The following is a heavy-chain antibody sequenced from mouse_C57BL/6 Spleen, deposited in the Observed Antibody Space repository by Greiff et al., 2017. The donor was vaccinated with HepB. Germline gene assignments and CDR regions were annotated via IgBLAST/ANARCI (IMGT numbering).Heavy chain of an antibody. CDR1: GYTFTDYE. Sequence: VKLMESGAELVRPGASVTLSCKASGYTFTDYEMHWVKQTPVHGLEWIGAIDPETGGTAYNQKFKGKAILTADKSSSTAYMELRSLTSEDSAVYYCTRDGGTSWFAYWGQGTLVTDSA. D-gene: IGHD5-1*01. J-gene: IGHJ3*01. CDR3: TRDGGTSWFAY. CDR2: IDPETGGT. V-gene: IGHV1-15*01.